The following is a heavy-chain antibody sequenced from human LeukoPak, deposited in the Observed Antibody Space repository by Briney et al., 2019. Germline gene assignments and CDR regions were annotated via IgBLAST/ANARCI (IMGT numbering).Heavy chain of an antibody. J-gene: IGHJ4*02. Sequence: SETLSLTCTVSGGFLSDYYWSWIRQPPGKGLEWIGYIYYSGSTNYNPSLKSRVTISVDTSKNQFSLKLSSVTAADTAVYYCARVYPGRYDTVFDYWGQGTLVTVSS. V-gene: IGHV4-59*01. D-gene: IGHD3-22*01. CDR1: GGFLSDYY. CDR2: IYYSGST. CDR3: ARVYPGRYDTVFDY.